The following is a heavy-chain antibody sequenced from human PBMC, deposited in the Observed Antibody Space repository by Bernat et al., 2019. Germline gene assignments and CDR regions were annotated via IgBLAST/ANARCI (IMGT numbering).Heavy chain of an antibody. CDR1: GYTFTGYY. D-gene: IGHD3-22*01. CDR2: INPNSGGT. Sequence: VQLVQSGAEVKKPGASVKVSCKASGYTFTGYYMHWVRQAPGQGLEWMGWINPNSGGTNYAQKFQAWVNMSRDTSISTADMELSRLRSDDTAVYYCARERADYYDSSGHDAFDIWGQGKMVTVSS. V-gene: IGHV1-2*04. CDR3: ARERADYYDSSGHDAFDI. J-gene: IGHJ3*02.